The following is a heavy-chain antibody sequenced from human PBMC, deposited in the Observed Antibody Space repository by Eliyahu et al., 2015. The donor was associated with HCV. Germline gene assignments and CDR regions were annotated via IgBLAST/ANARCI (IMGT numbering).Heavy chain of an antibody. Sequence: QVQLVESGGGLVKPGGSLRLSCAASGFXFXXYXMSWIRQAPGKGLEWVXYISSSGSTIYYADSVKGRFTISRDNAKNSLYLQMNSLRAEDTAVYYCARGWGYSSGWDYGMDVWGQGTTVTVSS. CDR3: ARGWGYSSGWDYGMDV. V-gene: IGHV3-11*01. CDR1: GFXFXXYX. CDR2: ISSSGSTI. J-gene: IGHJ6*02. D-gene: IGHD6-19*01.